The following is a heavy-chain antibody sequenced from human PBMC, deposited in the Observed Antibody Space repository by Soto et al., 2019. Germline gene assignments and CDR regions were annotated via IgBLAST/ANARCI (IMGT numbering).Heavy chain of an antibody. J-gene: IGHJ4*02. CDR2: IYYSGST. D-gene: IGHD3-10*01. CDR3: ARGVTMVRGVIHTPYFDY. CDR1: GGSISSGGYY. V-gene: IGHV4-31*03. Sequence: QVQLQESGPGLVKPSQTLSLTCTVSGGSISSGGYYWGWIRQHPGKGLEWIGYIYYSGSTYYNPSHKSRVTISVDTAKNQFSLKLSSVTAADTAVYYCARGVTMVRGVIHTPYFDYWGQGTLVTVSS.